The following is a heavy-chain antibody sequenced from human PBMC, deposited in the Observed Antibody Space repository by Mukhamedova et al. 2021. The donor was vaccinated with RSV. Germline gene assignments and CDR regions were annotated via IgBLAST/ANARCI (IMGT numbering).Heavy chain of an antibody. Sequence: GKGLEWMGLVDPEDGETIYAEKFQGRVTITADTSTDTAYMELSSLRSEDTAVYYCAVVVVAATPIDWFDPWGQGTLVTGSS. D-gene: IGHD2-15*01. CDR2: VDPEDGET. V-gene: IGHV1-69-2*01. J-gene: IGHJ5*02. CDR3: AVVVVAATPIDWFDP.